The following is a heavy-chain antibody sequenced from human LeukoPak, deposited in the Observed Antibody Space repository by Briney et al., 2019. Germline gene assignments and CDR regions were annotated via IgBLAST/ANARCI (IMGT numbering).Heavy chain of an antibody. V-gene: IGHV6-1*01. CDR3: ARDPDSSYEWGPFDP. D-gene: IGHD1-26*01. CDR1: GDSVSSNSAS. Sequence: SQTLSLTCAISGDSVSSNSASWNWIRQSPSRGLEWLGRTYYRSKWNTDYAVSVKGRITINPDTSKNQFSLYLNSVTPEDTAVYYCARDPDSSYEWGPFDPWGQGTLVTVSS. J-gene: IGHJ5*02. CDR2: TYYRSKWNT.